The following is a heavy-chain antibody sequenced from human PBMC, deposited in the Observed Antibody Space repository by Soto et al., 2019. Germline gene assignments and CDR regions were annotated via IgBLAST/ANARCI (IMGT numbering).Heavy chain of an antibody. CDR1: GGSFSGYY. J-gene: IGHJ6*03. CDR2: INHSGST. V-gene: IGHV4-34*01. CDR3: ARVRYSNYYYYMDV. D-gene: IGHD4-4*01. Sequence: QVQLQQWGAGLLKPSETLSLTCAVYGGSFSGYYWSWIRQPPGKGLEWIGEINHSGSTNYNPSLKSRVTISVDTSKNQFSLKLSSVTAADTAVYYCARVRYSNYYYYMDVWGKGTTVTVSS.